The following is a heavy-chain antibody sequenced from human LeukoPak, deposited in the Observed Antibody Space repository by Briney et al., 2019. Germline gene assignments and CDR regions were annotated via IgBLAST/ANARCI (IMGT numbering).Heavy chain of an antibody. Sequence: SVKVSCKAFGGSFSSEAISWVRQAPGQGLEWMGGIIPIFGSANYAQKLQGRVTITTDESTSTAYMEVRSLRSEDTAVYYCGRKAGDCGGGSCYSIDYWGQGTLVTVSS. CDR1: GGSFSSEA. V-gene: IGHV1-69*05. D-gene: IGHD2-15*01. J-gene: IGHJ4*02. CDR2: IIPIFGSA. CDR3: GRKAGDCGGGSCYSIDY.